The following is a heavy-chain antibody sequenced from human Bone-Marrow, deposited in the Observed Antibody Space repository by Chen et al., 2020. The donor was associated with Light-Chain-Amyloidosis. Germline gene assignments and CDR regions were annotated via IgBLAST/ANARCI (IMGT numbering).Heavy chain of an antibody. D-gene: IGHD3-16*01. V-gene: IGHV3-7*03. CDR3: ARGSTLIRG. Sequence: EVQLVESGGGLVQRGGSLRLSCAASGFAFSGFWMSWVRKAPGKGLEWVADINENGREQNYVDSVKGRFTISRDNARNSLHLQLNSLRADDTAVYYCARGSTLIRGWGQGTLVTVSS. J-gene: IGHJ4*02. CDR2: INENGREQ. CDR1: GFAFSGFW.